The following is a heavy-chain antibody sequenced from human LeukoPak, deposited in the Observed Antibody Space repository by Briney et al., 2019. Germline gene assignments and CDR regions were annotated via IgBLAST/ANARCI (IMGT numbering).Heavy chain of an antibody. CDR1: GFTFSSYG. D-gene: IGHD3-3*01. Sequence: PGRSLRLSCAASGFTFSSYGMHWVRQAPGKGLEWVAVIWYDGSNKYYADSVKGRFTISRDNSKNTLYLQMGSLRAEDMAVYYCARSWSGRGRPQYDFWSGYPSGYYYYGMDVWGQGTTVTVSS. V-gene: IGHV3-33*01. CDR3: ARSWSGRGRPQYDFWSGYPSGYYYYGMDV. CDR2: IWYDGSNK. J-gene: IGHJ6*02.